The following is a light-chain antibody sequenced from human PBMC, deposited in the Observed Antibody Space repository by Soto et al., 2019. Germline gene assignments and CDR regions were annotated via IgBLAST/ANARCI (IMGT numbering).Light chain of an antibody. J-gene: IGKJ4*01. V-gene: IGKV3-11*01. Sequence: IVLTQSQATLSLSPGERATLSCRASQSINRHLAWYRQKPGQAPRLLIYDASNRATGIPARFSGSGSGTDFTLTISSLEPEDFGVYYCQQRSNWPPVTFGGGTNVDIK. CDR2: DAS. CDR1: QSINRH. CDR3: QQRSNWPPVT.